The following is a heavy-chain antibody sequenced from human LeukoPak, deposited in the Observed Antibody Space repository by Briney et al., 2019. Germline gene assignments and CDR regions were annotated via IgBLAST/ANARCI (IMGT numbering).Heavy chain of an antibody. CDR2: ISTSGSYI. CDR1: GFTFSKNC. Sequence: GGSLRLSCAASGFTFSKNCMNWVRQAPGKGLEWVSSISTSGSYIYYADSVKGRFTISRGNAKRSLYLQMNSLRAEDTAVYYCARDSEVVVGGSSWFDPWGQGTLVTVSS. V-gene: IGHV3-21*01. D-gene: IGHD2-15*01. CDR3: ARDSEVVVGGSSWFDP. J-gene: IGHJ5*02.